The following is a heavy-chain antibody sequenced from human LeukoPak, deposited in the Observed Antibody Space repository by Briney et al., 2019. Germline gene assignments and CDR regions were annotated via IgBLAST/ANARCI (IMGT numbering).Heavy chain of an antibody. CDR1: GFTFSGSG. V-gene: IGHV3-30*02. CDR3: ARVYSTIFGVVRNWFDP. J-gene: IGHJ5*02. D-gene: IGHD3-3*01. CDR2: IRYDGSNK. Sequence: GGSLRLSCAASGFTFSGSGMHWVRQAPGKGLEWVTFIRYDGSNKYYTDSVKGRFTISRDNAKNSLYLQMNSLRAEDTAVYYCARVYSTIFGVVRNWFDPWGQGTLVTVSS.